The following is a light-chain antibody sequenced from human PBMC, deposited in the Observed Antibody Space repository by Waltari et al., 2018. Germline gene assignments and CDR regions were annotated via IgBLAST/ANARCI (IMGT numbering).Light chain of an antibody. V-gene: IGLV3-1*01. CDR2: QNN. CDR3: QAWDSSPHVV. Sequence: SYELTQPPSVSVSPGQTVSITCPGDKLGEKHLCWYQQKPGQSPTLVLYQNNMRPSGIPERFSGSNSGNTATLTISGTQPMDGADYYCQAWDSSPHVVFGGGTKLTVL. J-gene: IGLJ2*01. CDR1: KLGEKH.